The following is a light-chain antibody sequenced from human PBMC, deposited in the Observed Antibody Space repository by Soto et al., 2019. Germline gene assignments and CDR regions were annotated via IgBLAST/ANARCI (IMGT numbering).Light chain of an antibody. CDR3: GTWDSSLTTFV. CDR2: END. CDR1: SSNIGKYY. J-gene: IGLJ1*01. V-gene: IGLV1-51*02. Sequence: QPPSVSAAPGQKVTMSCSGSSSNIGKYYVSWHQQLPGTAPKLLIYENDKRPSGIPDRFSGSKSGTSATLGITGLQTGDEADYYCGTWDSSLTTFVFGTGTKVTVL.